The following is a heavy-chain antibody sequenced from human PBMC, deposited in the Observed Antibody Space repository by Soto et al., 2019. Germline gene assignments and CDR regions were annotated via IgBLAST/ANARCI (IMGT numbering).Heavy chain of an antibody. Sequence: SEALCVSCSVSGDSITTSGYYWSWIRPPPGKGLEWLGYIYYSGSSYYNPSLKGRATISVDTSKNQFSLKLSSVTGADAAMYYCARTVDFWSGYYPYWGPGTLVTVSS. CDR2: IYYSGSS. D-gene: IGHD3-3*01. CDR1: GDSITTSGYY. CDR3: ARTVDFWSGYYPY. V-gene: IGHV4-30-4*08. J-gene: IGHJ4*02.